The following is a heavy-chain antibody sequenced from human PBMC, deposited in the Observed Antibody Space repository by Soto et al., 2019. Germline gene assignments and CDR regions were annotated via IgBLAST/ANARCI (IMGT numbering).Heavy chain of an antibody. CDR3: ARADLLERLPGYYYGMDV. J-gene: IGHJ6*02. D-gene: IGHD1-1*01. Sequence: EVQLVESGGGLVKPGGSLRLSCAASGFTFSSYSMNWVRQAPGKGLEWVSSISSSSSYIYYADSVKGRFTISRDNAKNSLYLQMNSLRAEDTAVYYCARADLLERLPGYYYGMDVWGQWTTVTVSS. V-gene: IGHV3-21*01. CDR2: ISSSSSYI. CDR1: GFTFSSYS.